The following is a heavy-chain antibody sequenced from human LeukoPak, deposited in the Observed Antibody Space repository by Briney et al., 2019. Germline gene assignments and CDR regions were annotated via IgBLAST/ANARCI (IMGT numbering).Heavy chain of an antibody. V-gene: IGHV4-59*01. D-gene: IGHD3-22*01. Sequence: SEALSLTCSFSVVSISNYYWSWVRQPPGKGLEGIGYFYYSGSTNYDPSLTRRVTISVDASKKQLSLKLNSVTAEDTAEYCCARGYYDSSGSSNPFDCWGQGTLVTVSS. CDR3: ARGYYDSSGSSNPFDC. J-gene: IGHJ4*02. CDR2: FYYSGST. CDR1: VVSISNYY.